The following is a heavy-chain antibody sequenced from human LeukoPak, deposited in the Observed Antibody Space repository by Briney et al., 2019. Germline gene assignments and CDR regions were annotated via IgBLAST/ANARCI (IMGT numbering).Heavy chain of an antibody. CDR1: GGSISSYY. J-gene: IGHJ5*02. CDR3: ARERYYYDSSGHNWFDP. CDR2: IYYSGST. Sequence: KPSETLSLTCIVSGGSISSYYWSWIRQPPGKGLEWIGYIYYSGSTNYNPSLKSRVTISVDTSKNQFSLKLSSVTAADTAVYYCARERYYYDSSGHNWFDPWGQGTLVTVSS. V-gene: IGHV4-59*01. D-gene: IGHD3-22*01.